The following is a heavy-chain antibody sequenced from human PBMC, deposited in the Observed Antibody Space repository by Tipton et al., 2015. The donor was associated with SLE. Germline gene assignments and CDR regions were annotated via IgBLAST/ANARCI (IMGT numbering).Heavy chain of an antibody. CDR2: INPNSGGP. Sequence: QLVQSGAVVKKPGASVKVSCKASGYTFTDYYIHWVRQAPGQGLEWMGWINPNSGGPNYAQNFRGRVTVTRDTTISTAYMELSSLRSDDTAVYYCARAIWFGELLFTRGQGTLVTVSS. D-gene: IGHD3-10*01. CDR1: GYTFTDYY. J-gene: IGHJ4*02. V-gene: IGHV1-2*02. CDR3: ARAIWFGELLFT.